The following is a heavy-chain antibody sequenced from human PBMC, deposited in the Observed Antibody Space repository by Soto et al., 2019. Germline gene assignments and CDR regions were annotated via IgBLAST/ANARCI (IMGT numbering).Heavy chain of an antibody. V-gene: IGHV3-48*01. CDR3: ARDDSFAFDI. CDR1: GFTFTSYS. D-gene: IGHD2-21*01. CDR2: IRGTT. Sequence: EVQLVESGGGLVQPGGSLRLSCAASGFTFTSYSMNWVRQAPGKGLEWVSYIRGTTHYADSVKGRFTISRDNARSSLYLQMNSLRADDTAVYYCARDDSFAFDIWAKGQWSPSPQ. J-gene: IGHJ3*02.